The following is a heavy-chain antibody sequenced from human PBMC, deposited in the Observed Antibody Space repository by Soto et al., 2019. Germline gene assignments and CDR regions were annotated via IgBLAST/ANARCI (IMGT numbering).Heavy chain of an antibody. CDR3: ARGLYGDEIDP. CDR1: GYSFTTSY. D-gene: IGHD4-17*01. V-gene: IGHV1-46*03. J-gene: IGHJ5*02. CDR2: INANGGTT. Sequence: GASVKVSCKASGYSFTTSYMHWVRQAPGQGLEWMGIINANGGTTNHAQKFQGRVTMTRDTSTSTVYMELSSLRSDDTAVYFCARGLYGDEIDPGGQETLVTVSS.